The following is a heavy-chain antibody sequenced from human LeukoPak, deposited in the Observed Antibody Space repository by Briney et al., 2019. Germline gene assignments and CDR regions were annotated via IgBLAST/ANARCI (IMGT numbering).Heavy chain of an antibody. CDR1: GYTFTGYY. V-gene: IGHV1-2*02. CDR3: ARETIEGYDNSIDY. D-gene: IGHD3-22*01. J-gene: IGHJ4*02. CDR2: INPNSGVT. Sequence: ASVKVSCKASGYTFTGYYMHWVRQAPGQGLEWMGWINPNSGVTNYPQKLQGMVAMTRDTSISTAYMDLSSLRSDDTAVYYCARETIEGYDNSIDYWGQGTLVTVSS.